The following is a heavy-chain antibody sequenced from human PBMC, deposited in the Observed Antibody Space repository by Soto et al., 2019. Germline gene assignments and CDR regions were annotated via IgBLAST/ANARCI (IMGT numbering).Heavy chain of an antibody. CDR3: ARDRYPYYYDSSGYPHY. Sequence: ASVKVTCKASGDTFTNYGFSWVRQAPGQGLEWMGWISVYSGNTNYAQNVQGRVTMTTDTSTSTAYMELRSLRSDDTAVYYCARDRYPYYYDSSGYPHYWGQGILVTVSS. V-gene: IGHV1-18*01. CDR1: GDTFTNYG. J-gene: IGHJ4*02. CDR2: ISVYSGNT. D-gene: IGHD3-22*01.